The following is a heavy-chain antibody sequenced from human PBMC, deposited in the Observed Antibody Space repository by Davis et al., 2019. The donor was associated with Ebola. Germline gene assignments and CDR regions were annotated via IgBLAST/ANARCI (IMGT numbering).Heavy chain of an antibody. J-gene: IGHJ2*01. CDR1: GGSISSYY. Sequence: SETLSLTCTVSGGSISSYYWSWIRQPPGKGLEWIGYIYYSGSTNYNPSLKSRVTISVDTSKNQFSLTLTSVTAADTALYYCARTTYNNYDHFHFDLWGPGTQVTVSS. CDR2: IYYSGST. V-gene: IGHV4-59*12. CDR3: ARTTYNNYDHFHFDL. D-gene: IGHD5-24*01.